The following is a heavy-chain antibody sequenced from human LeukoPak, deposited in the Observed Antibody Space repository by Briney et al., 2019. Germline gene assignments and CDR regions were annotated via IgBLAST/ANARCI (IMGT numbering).Heavy chain of an antibody. CDR2: IYPGDSDT. CDR3: ARLIAVADYYFDY. J-gene: IGHJ4*02. Sequence: GESLKISCKGSGYSFTSYWSGWGPPIPGKGLGWMGIIYPGDSDTRYRPSFQGQVTISADKSISTAYLQWSSLKASDTAMYYCARLIAVADYYFDYWGQGTLVTVSS. V-gene: IGHV5-51*01. CDR1: GYSFTSYW. D-gene: IGHD6-19*01.